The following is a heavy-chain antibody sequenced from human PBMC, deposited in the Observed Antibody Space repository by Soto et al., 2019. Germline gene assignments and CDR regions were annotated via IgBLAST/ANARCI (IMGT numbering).Heavy chain of an antibody. CDR1: GGSISSYY. CDR3: ARTWTTVTAHDAFDI. V-gene: IGHV4-59*01. J-gene: IGHJ3*02. Sequence: SETLSLTCTVSGGSISSYYWSWIRQPPGKGLEWIGYIYYSGSTNYNPSLKSRVTISVDTSKNQVSLKLSSVPAADTAVYYCARTWTTVTAHDAFDIWGQGTMVTVSS. CDR2: IYYSGST. D-gene: IGHD4-17*01.